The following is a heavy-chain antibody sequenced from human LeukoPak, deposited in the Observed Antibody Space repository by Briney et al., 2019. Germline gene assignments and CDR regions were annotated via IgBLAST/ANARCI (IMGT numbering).Heavy chain of an antibody. CDR1: GFTFSASA. J-gene: IGHJ4*02. Sequence: GGSLRLSCAASGFTFSASAVHWVRRASGKGLEWVGRIRSKADTYTTSYAASVKGRFTISRDDSKNTAFLQLNSLKTEDTAVYYCTREYSSGWPFDFWGQGTLVIVSS. V-gene: IGHV3-73*01. D-gene: IGHD6-19*01. CDR2: IRSKADTYTT. CDR3: TREYSSGWPFDF.